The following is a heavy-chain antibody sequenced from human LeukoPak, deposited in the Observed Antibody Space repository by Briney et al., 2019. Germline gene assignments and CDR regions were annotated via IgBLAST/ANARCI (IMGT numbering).Heavy chain of an antibody. V-gene: IGHV3-74*01. CDR2: INSDGSST. CDR3: ATQLRGDFFDI. D-gene: IGHD3-10*01. J-gene: IGHJ3*02. CDR1: GFTFSSYW. Sequence: GGSLRLSCAASGFTFSSYWMHWVRQAPGKGLVWVSRINSDGSSTSYADSVKGRFTISRDNAKNTLYLQMNSLRAEDTALYYCATQLRGDFFDIWGQGTMVTVSS.